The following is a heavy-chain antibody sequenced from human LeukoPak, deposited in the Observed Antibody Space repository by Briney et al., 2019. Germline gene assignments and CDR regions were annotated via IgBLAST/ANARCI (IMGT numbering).Heavy chain of an antibody. V-gene: IGHV4-30-2*01. CDR3: ARGGAMTDAFDI. CDR1: GGSISSGGYP. D-gene: IGHD2-2*01. CDR2: IHHSGST. Sequence: SETLSLTCAVSGGSISSGGYPWSWIRQPPGKGLEWIGYIHHSGSTYYNPSLKSQVTISVDRSKSQFSLKLSSVTAADTAVYYCARGGAMTDAFDIWGQGTMVTVSS. J-gene: IGHJ3*02.